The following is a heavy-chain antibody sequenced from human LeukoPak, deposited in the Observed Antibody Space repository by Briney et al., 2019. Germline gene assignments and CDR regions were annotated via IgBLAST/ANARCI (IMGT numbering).Heavy chain of an antibody. CDR3: ARERAGTAFDY. CDR2: IYHSGST. Sequence: SETLSLSCTVSGGSISSSSYYWSWIRQPPGKGLEWIGYIYHSGSTYYNPSLKSRGTISVDRSKNQFSLKLSSVTAADTAVYYCARERAGTAFDYWGQGTLVTVSS. D-gene: IGHD6-19*01. V-gene: IGHV4-30-2*01. J-gene: IGHJ4*02. CDR1: GGSISSSSYY.